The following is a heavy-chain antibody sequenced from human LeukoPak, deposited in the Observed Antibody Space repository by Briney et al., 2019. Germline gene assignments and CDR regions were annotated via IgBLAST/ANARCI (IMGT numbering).Heavy chain of an antibody. CDR3: ARREYDSSGYGFAHYYFDY. CDR2: INHSGST. V-gene: IGHV4-34*01. Sequence: SETLSLTCAVYGGSFSGYYWSWIRQPPGKGLEWIGEINHSGSTNYNPSLKSRVTISVDTSKNQFSLKLSSVTAADTAVYYCARREYDSSGYGFAHYYFDYWGQGTLVTVSS. CDR1: GGSFSGYY. J-gene: IGHJ4*02. D-gene: IGHD3-22*01.